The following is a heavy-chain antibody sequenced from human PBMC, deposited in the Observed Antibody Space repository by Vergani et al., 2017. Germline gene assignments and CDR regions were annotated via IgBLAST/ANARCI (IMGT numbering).Heavy chain of an antibody. CDR1: GGTFSSYA. D-gene: IGHD5-24*01. Sequence: QVQLVQSGAEVKKPGSSVKVSCKASGGTFSSYAISWVRQAPGQGLEWMGGIIPIFGTANYAQKFLGRVTITADESTSTAYMELSSLRSEDTAVYYCARDLQMATITHYYYYMDVWGKGTTVTVSS. V-gene: IGHV1-69*01. CDR2: IIPIFGTA. CDR3: ARDLQMATITHYYYYMDV. J-gene: IGHJ6*03.